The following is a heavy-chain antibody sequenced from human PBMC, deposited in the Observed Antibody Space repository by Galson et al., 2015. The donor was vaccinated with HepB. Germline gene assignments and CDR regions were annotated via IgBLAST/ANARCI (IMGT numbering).Heavy chain of an antibody. D-gene: IGHD2-2*01. Sequence: SLRLSCAASGFTFSSYGMHWVRQAPGKGLEWVAVISYDGSNKYYADSVKGRFTISRDNSKNTLYLQMNSLRAEDTAVYYCAKDVFDLVVVPAAPPYDYYYYGMDVLGQGTTFTVSS. V-gene: IGHV3-30*18. CDR1: GFTFSSYG. CDR2: ISYDGSNK. CDR3: AKDVFDLVVVPAAPPYDYYYYGMDV. J-gene: IGHJ6*02.